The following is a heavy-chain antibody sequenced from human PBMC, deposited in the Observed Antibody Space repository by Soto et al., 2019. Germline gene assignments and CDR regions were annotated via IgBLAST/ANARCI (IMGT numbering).Heavy chain of an antibody. V-gene: IGHV1-46*03. CDR2: INPSGGST. CDR3: AREGKKYYDFWSGSRSFDY. CDR1: GYTFTSYY. J-gene: IGHJ4*02. Sequence: ASVKVSCKASGYTFTSYYMHWVRQAPGRGLEWMGIINPSGGSTSYARKFQGRVTMTRDTSTSTVYMELSSLRSEDTAVYYCAREGKKYYDFWSGSRSFDYWGQGTLVTVSS. D-gene: IGHD3-3*01.